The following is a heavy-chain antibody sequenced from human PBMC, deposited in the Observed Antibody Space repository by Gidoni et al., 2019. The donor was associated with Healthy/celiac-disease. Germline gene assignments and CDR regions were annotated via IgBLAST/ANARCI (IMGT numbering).Heavy chain of an antibody. CDR1: GGSFSGYY. Sequence: QVQLQQWGAGLFKPSETLSLTCAVYGGSFSGYYWSWIRQPPGKGLAWIGEINHSGSTNYNPSLKSRVTISVDTAKNQFSLKLSSVTAADTAVYYCARGGYYDILTGYPYYYYGMDVWGQGTTVTVSS. CDR2: INHSGST. D-gene: IGHD3-9*01. J-gene: IGHJ6*02. CDR3: ARGGYYDILTGYPYYYYGMDV. V-gene: IGHV4-34*01.